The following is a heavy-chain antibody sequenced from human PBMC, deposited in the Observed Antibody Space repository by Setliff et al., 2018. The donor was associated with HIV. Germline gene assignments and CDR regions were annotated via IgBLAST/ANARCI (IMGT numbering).Heavy chain of an antibody. V-gene: IGHV1-2*04. CDR2: INPNSGGT. Sequence: ASVKVSCKASGYTFTGYYMHWVRQAPGQGLEWMGWINPNSGGTNYAQKFQGWVTMTRDTSISTAYMELSRLRSDDTAVYYCATVPNWAGGAFDIWGQGTMVTVSS. CDR3: ATVPNWAGGAFDI. CDR1: GYTFTGYY. J-gene: IGHJ3*02. D-gene: IGHD1-1*01.